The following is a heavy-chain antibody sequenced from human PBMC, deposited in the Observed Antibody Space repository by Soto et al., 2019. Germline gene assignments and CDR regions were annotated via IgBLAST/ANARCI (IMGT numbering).Heavy chain of an antibody. D-gene: IGHD2-8*01. J-gene: IGHJ3*02. CDR1: GFTFSSYW. CDR2: IKQDGSEK. CDR3: ARVSVLGSDAFDI. V-gene: IGHV3-7*04. Sequence: EVQLVESGGGLVQPGGSLRLSCAASGFTFSSYWMSWVRQAPGKGLEWVANIKQDGSEKYYVDSVKGRFTISRDNAKNSLYLQMNSLRDEDTAVYYCARVSVLGSDAFDIWGQGTMVTVSS.